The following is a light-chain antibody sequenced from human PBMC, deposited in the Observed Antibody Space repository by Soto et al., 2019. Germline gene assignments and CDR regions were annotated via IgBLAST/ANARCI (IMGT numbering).Light chain of an antibody. CDR2: GAS. V-gene: IGKV3-15*01. Sequence: EVVMTQSPDTLSVSPGETVTLSCRASQSVRSKLAWYQQKPGQAPRLFIYGASNRATGIPDRFSGSGSGTEFTLTISRLQSEDFAIYYCQKYNNWPPITFGQGTRLEIK. CDR1: QSVRSK. J-gene: IGKJ5*01. CDR3: QKYNNWPPIT.